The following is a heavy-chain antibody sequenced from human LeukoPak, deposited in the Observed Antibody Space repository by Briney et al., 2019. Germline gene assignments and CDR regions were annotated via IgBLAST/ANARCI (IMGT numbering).Heavy chain of an antibody. Sequence: KPPETLSLTCTVSGGSISSYYWSWICQHPGKGLEWIGYIYYSGSTYYNPSLKSCVTISVDTSKNQFSLKLSSVTAADTAVYYCARDGGTLYDSSGYYDYWGNGTMDTVSS. D-gene: IGHD3-22*01. CDR1: GGSISSYY. CDR2: IYYSGST. V-gene: IGHV4-59*06. CDR3: ARDGGTLYDSSGYYDY. J-gene: IGHJ4*01.